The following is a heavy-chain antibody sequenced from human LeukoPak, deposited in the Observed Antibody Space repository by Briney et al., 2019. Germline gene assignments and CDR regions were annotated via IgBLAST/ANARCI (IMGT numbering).Heavy chain of an antibody. CDR2: ISPNSGGT. CDR1: GYTFTGYY. Sequence: ASVKVSCKASGYTFTGYYMHWVRQAPGQGLEWMGWISPNSGGTNYAQKFQGRVTMTRDTSISTAYMELSRLRSDDTAVYYCARGWDFWSGYYILDFDYWGQGTLVTVSS. J-gene: IGHJ4*02. CDR3: ARGWDFWSGYYILDFDY. V-gene: IGHV1-2*02. D-gene: IGHD3-3*01.